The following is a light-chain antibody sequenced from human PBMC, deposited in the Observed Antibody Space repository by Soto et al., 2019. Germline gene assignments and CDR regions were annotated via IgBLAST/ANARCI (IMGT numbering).Light chain of an antibody. CDR1: SSDVGPYNY. V-gene: IGLV2-14*03. J-gene: IGLJ1*01. CDR3: ASYTTSATYV. Sequence: QSALTQPASVSVSPGQSITISCTGTSSDVGPYNYVSWYQQHPGKAPKLMIYDVSDRPSGVSARFSGSKSGYTASLTISGLQAEDEADYYCASYTTSATYVFGTGTKVTVL. CDR2: DVS.